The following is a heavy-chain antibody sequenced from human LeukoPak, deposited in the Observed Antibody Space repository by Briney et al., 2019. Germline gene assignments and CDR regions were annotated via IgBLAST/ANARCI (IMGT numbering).Heavy chain of an antibody. Sequence: ASVKVSCKTFGGTFSNHAIRWVRRAPGQGLEWMGGIIPLYGTANYAQKFRGRVTIITDESTTTTYMELTSLTSEDTAVYYCAREYTIPFDAFDMWGQGTMVTVSS. J-gene: IGHJ3*02. CDR2: IIPLYGTA. D-gene: IGHD3-3*01. V-gene: IGHV1-69*05. CDR1: GGTFSNHA. CDR3: AREYTIPFDAFDM.